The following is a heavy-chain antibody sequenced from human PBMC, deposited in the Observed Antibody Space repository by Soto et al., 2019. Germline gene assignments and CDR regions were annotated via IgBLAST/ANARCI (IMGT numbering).Heavy chain of an antibody. D-gene: IGHD5-12*01. V-gene: IGHV1-46*01. Sequence: ASVKVSCKASGYTFISYYMNWVRQAPGQGLEWMGIINPRDDTTSYVQKFQGRVTMTRDTSTSTFYMGVSSLRSEDTAVYFCARAPAGGYDKFDYWGQGTLVTVSS. J-gene: IGHJ4*02. CDR2: INPRDDTT. CDR1: GYTFISYY. CDR3: ARAPAGGYDKFDY.